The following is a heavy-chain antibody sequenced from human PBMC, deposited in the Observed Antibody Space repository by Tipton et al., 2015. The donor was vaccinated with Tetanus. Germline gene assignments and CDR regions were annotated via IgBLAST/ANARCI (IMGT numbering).Heavy chain of an antibody. J-gene: IGHJ5*01. Sequence: SLRLSCAASGFTFVSHTMHWVRQAPGRGPEWLAVVSYDGRHKYYAESVKGRLAISRDNSKSTLSLQMDTLRPEDTAVYYCVRGGGSRNAEWFDSWGQGTLVIVSP. CDR1: GFTFVSHT. D-gene: IGHD3-16*01. V-gene: IGHV3-30*09. CDR3: VRGGGSRNAEWFDS. CDR2: VSYDGRHK.